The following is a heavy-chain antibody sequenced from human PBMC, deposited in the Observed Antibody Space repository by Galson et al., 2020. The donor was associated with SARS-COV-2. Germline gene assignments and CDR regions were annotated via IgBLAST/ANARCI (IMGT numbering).Heavy chain of an antibody. CDR2: IYYSGNT. D-gene: IGHD3-3*01. J-gene: IGHJ6*03. Sequence: SETLSLTCTVSGGSISSNHWSWLRQPPGKGLEWIAYIYYSGNTNYNPSLKSRVSISADTSKNQFSLKLRSVTSADTAVYYCASEREIGSGIREGYMDVWGKGTTVTVSS. CDR3: ASEREIGSGIREGYMDV. V-gene: IGHV4-59*01. CDR1: GGSISSNH.